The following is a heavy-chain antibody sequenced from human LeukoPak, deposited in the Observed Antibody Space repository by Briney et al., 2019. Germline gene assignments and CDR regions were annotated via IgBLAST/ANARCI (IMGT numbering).Heavy chain of an antibody. J-gene: IGHJ4*02. CDR2: IGTAGDT. Sequence: GGSLRLSCAASGFTFSSYDMHWVRQATGKGLEWVSAIGTAGDTYYPGSVKGRFTISRENAKNSLYLQMNSLRAEDTAVYYCARLGPASSGWPESFDYWGQGTLVTVSS. CDR3: ARLGPASSGWPESFDY. V-gene: IGHV3-13*01. CDR1: GFTFSSYD. D-gene: IGHD6-19*01.